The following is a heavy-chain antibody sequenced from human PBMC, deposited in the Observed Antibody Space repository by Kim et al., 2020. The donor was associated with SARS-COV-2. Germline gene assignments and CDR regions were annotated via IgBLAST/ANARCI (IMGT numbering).Heavy chain of an antibody. Sequence: NPSLKSRVTTSVDTSKNQFSLKLSSVTAADTAVYYCARSGYSYGQGYFDYWGQGTLVTVSS. CDR3: ARSGYSYGQGYFDY. V-gene: IGHV4-59*01. D-gene: IGHD5-18*01. J-gene: IGHJ4*02.